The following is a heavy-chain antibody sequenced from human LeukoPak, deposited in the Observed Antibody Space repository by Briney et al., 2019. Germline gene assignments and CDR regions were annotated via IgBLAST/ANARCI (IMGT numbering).Heavy chain of an antibody. CDR3: AGDGTGVLPGDAFDI. D-gene: IGHD1-1*01. V-gene: IGHV3-21*05. CDR1: GFTFSTHS. CDR2: INHDGNDI. J-gene: IGHJ3*02. Sequence: GGSLRLSCAASGFTFSTHSMNWVRQAPGKGLEWVSYINHDGNDIYYGESVKGRFTISRDNAKNSLYLQIHTLRAEDTAVYYCAGDGTGVLPGDAFDIWSQGTMVTVSS.